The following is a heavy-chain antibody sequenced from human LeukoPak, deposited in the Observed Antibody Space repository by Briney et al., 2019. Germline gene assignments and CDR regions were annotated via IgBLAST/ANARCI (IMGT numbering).Heavy chain of an antibody. D-gene: IGHD1-26*01. J-gene: IGHJ4*02. CDR1: GYSFTSYW. CDR2: IYPGDSDT. CDR3: ARQRGAEWELIKFYFDY. Sequence: GGSLKISCKSSGYSFTSYWIGWVRQMPGKGLEWMGIIYPGDSDTTYSPSFQGQVTISADKSISTAYLQWSSLKASDTAMYYCARQRGAEWELIKFYFDYWGQGTLVTVSS. V-gene: IGHV5-51*01.